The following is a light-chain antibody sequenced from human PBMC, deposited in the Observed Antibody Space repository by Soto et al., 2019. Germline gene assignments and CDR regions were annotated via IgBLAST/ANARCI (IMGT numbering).Light chain of an antibody. CDR1: QSVSSRY. J-gene: IGKJ1*01. V-gene: IGKV3D-20*02. Sequence: EVGVMQSPDTRSLSPGERATLSVRASQSVSSRYLAWYQQKPGQAPRLLIYEASNRAAGVPGRFSGSGSGTDFTLTITSLEPEDFAFYYCHQRQRWPRTFGPGTKVDIK. CDR2: EAS. CDR3: HQRQRWPRT.